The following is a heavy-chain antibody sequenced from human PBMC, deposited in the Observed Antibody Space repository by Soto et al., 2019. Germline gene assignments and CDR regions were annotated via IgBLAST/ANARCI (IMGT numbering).Heavy chain of an antibody. Sequence: PGESLKISCKCSGYSFTSYWISCVRHMPGKGLEWMGRIDPSDSYTNYSPSFQGHVTISADKSISTAYLQWSSLKASDTAMYYCARGGDVVVPAAPYYYYGMDVWGQGTTVTVS. CDR3: ARGGDVVVPAAPYYYYGMDV. J-gene: IGHJ6*02. D-gene: IGHD2-2*01. CDR2: IDPSDSYT. CDR1: GYSFTSYW. V-gene: IGHV5-10-1*01.